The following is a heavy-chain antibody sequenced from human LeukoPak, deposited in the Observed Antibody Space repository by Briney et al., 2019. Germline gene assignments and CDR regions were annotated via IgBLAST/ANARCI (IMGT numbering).Heavy chain of an antibody. Sequence: GGSLRLSCAASGFTFNSCSMNWVRQTPGKGLEWVSSISSSSGYINYADSVKGRFTISRDNAKNSLYLQMNSLRAEDTAVYYCARDDPEGFFDYWGQGTLVTVSS. J-gene: IGHJ4*02. CDR2: ISSSSGYI. V-gene: IGHV3-21*01. D-gene: IGHD1-14*01. CDR3: ARDDPEGFFDY. CDR1: GFTFNSCS.